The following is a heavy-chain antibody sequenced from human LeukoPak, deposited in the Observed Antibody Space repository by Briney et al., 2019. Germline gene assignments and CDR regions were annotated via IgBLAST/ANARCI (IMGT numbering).Heavy chain of an antibody. CDR2: IYNGGST. V-gene: IGHV4-39*01. CDR1: GGSISSSRYH. D-gene: IGHD3-10*01. Sequence: PSETLSLTCTVSGGSISSSRYHWGWIRQPPGKGLEWIGNIYNGGSTYYNSSLKSRITISVDTSKNQFSLKLTSVTAADTAVYYCARRGGSGRSFDYWGQGTLVTVSS. CDR3: ARRGGSGRSFDY. J-gene: IGHJ4*02.